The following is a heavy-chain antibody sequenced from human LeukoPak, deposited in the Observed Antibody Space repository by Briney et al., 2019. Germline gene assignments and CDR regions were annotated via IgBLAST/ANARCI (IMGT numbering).Heavy chain of an antibody. CDR3: AKDSRSTSCCNWFDP. V-gene: IGHV3-23*01. J-gene: IGHJ5*02. D-gene: IGHD2-2*01. CDR1: GFTFTSYA. Sequence: GGSLRLSCAASGFTFTSYAMSWVRQAPGKGLEWVSTISGSGGNTYYPDSVKGRFTISRDNSKNTLYLQMNSLRAEDTAVYYCAKDSRSTSCCNWFDPWGQGTLVTVSS. CDR2: ISGSGGNT.